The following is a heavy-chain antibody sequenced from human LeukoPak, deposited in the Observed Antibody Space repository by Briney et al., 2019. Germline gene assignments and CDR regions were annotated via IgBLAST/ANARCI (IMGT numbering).Heavy chain of an antibody. CDR2: IYNSGST. V-gene: IGHV4-39*01. Sequence: SETLSLTCTVSSGSVSSTIYYWGWIRQPPGKGLEWIGSIYNSGSTYYNPALKSRVTMSVGTSKSQFSLKLTSVTAADTAVYYCAMGGNYGIDYWGQGTLITVSS. J-gene: IGHJ4*02. CDR3: AMGGNYGIDY. CDR1: SGSVSSTIYY. D-gene: IGHD1-26*01.